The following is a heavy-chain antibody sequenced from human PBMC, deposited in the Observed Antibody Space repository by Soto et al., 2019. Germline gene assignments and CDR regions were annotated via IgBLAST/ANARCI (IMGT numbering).Heavy chain of an antibody. J-gene: IGHJ6*03. CDR3: ARRGGYGDYGYYYYYMDV. CDR1: GGSISSYY. D-gene: IGHD4-17*01. V-gene: IGHV4-59*08. CDR2: IYYSGST. Sequence: SETLSLTCTVSGGSISSYYWSWIRQPPGKGLEWIGYIYYSGSTNYNPSLKSRVTVSVDTSKNQFSLKLSSVTAADTAVYYCARRGGYGDYGYYYYYMDVWGKGTTVTVSS.